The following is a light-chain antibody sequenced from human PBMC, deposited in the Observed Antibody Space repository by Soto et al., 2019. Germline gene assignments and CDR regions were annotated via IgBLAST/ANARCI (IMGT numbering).Light chain of an antibody. V-gene: IGKV3-15*01. CDR2: GAS. CDR1: QSGSSN. CDR3: QQYNNWPPRT. Sequence: EIVMTQSPATLSVSPGERAALSCRASQSGSSNLAWYQQRPGQAPRLLIYGASTRATDIPARFSGSGSGTEFTLTISSLQSEDFAVYYCQQYNNWPPRTFGGGTKVDI. J-gene: IGKJ4*01.